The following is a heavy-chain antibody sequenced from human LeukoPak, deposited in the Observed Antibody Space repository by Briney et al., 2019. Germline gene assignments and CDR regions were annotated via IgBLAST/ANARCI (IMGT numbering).Heavy chain of an antibody. Sequence: ASVKVSCKASGYTFTSYDINGVRQARGQGLEWRGWMNPNRGNTGYAQNSQARLTTPTTTSISTAYMALRSLRSEDTAVYYSARGPGGWENAFDIWGQGTMVTVS. D-gene: IGHD6-19*01. CDR3: ARGPGGWENAFDI. V-gene: IGHV1-8*01. CDR2: MNPNRGNT. J-gene: IGHJ3*02. CDR1: GYTFTSYD.